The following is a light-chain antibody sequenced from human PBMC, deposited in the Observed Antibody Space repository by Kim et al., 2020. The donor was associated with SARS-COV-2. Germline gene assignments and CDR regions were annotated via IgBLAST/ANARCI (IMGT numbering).Light chain of an antibody. CDR2: DYN. Sequence: SGQTVRIRCQGDSLRKYYTSWYQQKPGQAPVLVIYDYNSRPSGIPDRFSGSRSGNTASLTISGAQAEDEADYYCNSRDSSGDHVLFGGGTQLTVL. V-gene: IGLV3-19*01. CDR1: SLRKYY. CDR3: NSRDSSGDHVL. J-gene: IGLJ3*02.